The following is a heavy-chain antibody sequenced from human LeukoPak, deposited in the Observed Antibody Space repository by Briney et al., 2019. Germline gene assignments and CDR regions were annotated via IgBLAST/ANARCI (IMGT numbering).Heavy chain of an antibody. J-gene: IGHJ4*02. D-gene: IGHD6-13*01. V-gene: IGHV3-21*01. CDR2: ISSSSYI. CDR1: GFTFSSYS. Sequence: GGSLRLSCAASGFTFSSYSMNWVRQAPGKGLEWVSSISSSSYIYYADSVKGRFTISRDNAKNSLYLQMNSLRAEDTAVYYCARGIGSSHPFLYWGQGTLVTVSS. CDR3: ARGIGSSHPFLY.